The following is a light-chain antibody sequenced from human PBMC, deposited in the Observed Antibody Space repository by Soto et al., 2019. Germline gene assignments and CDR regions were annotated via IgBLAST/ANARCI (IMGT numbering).Light chain of an antibody. CDR3: SSHAGSSVV. J-gene: IGLJ1*01. CDR2: DVT. CDR1: SSDVGGYNY. Sequence: QSALTQPRSVSGSPGQSVTISCTGTSSDVGGYNYVSWYQQHPGKAPKLMIYDVTTRPSGVPDRFSGSKSGNTASLTISGLQAEDEADYYCSSHAGSSVVFGTGTKVT. V-gene: IGLV2-11*01.